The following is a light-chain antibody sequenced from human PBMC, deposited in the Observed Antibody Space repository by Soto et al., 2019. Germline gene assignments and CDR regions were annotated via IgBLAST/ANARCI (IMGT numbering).Light chain of an antibody. CDR3: QHYDNLPPYT. Sequence: EIQMTQSPSSLSVSVGDRVTITCQASRDIRDFLNWYQQKPGKASKLLIFDASNLEERARTRCSGSGFRTDFTISTIRLQPEDVATYYCQHYDNLPPYTVGQGATVDI. J-gene: IGKJ2*01. CDR2: DAS. CDR1: RDIRDF. V-gene: IGKV1-33*01.